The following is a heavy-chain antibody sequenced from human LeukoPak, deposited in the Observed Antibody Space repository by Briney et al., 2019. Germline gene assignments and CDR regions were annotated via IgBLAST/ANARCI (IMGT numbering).Heavy chain of an antibody. V-gene: IGHV1-2*02. J-gene: IGHJ4*02. CDR2: INPNSGGT. CDR3: ARDLYEYSNYAFDY. Sequence: ASVKVSCKASGYTFTGYYMHWVRQAPGQGLEWMGWINPNSGGTNYAQKFQGRVTMTRDTSISTAYMELSRPRSDDTAVYYCARDLYEYSNYAFDYWGQGTLVTVSS. D-gene: IGHD4-11*01. CDR1: GYTFTGYY.